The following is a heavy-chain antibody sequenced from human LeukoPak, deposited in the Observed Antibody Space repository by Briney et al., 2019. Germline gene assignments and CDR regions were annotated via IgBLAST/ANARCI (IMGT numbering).Heavy chain of an antibody. D-gene: IGHD3-22*01. J-gene: IGHJ4*02. CDR3: ARKPIVDSAWYYFDY. CDR1: GGSISSYY. Sequence: NSSKTLSLTCTVSGGSISSYYWSWIRQPPGKGLEWIGYIYYSGSTNYNPSLKSRVTISVDTSKNQFSLKLSSVTAADTAVYYCARKPIVDSAWYYFDYWGQGTLVTVSS. CDR2: IYYSGST. V-gene: IGHV4-59*08.